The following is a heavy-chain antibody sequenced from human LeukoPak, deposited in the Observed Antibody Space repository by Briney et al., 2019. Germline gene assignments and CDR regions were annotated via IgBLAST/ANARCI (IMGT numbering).Heavy chain of an antibody. J-gene: IGHJ3*02. CDR3: AKCNAAKGSTTCYTDDAFDT. CDR2: ISGSGGST. CDR1: GFTFSTYA. Sequence: PGGSLRLSCSASGFTFSTYAMTWVRQAPGKGLEWVSAISGSGGSTYYADSVKGRFTISRDNSKNTLYLQMNSLRAEDTAVYYCAKCNAAKGSTTCYTDDAFDTWGQGTMVTVSS. D-gene: IGHD2-2*02. V-gene: IGHV3-23*01.